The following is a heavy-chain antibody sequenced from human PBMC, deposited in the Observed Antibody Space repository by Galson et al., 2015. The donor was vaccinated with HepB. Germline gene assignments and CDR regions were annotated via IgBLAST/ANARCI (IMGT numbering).Heavy chain of an antibody. Sequence: ETLSLTCTVSGDSISSSNYYWAWIRQPPGKGLAWIATIYHRGDTYYNPSLQHRVTISIDTSRNEFYLKVKSGTAADTAVYYCARDRYSHNLDAEYWGQGTLVTVSS. D-gene: IGHD3/OR15-3a*01. J-gene: IGHJ4*02. CDR1: GDSISSSNYY. V-gene: IGHV4-39*02. CDR3: ARDRYSHNLDAEY. CDR2: IYHRGDT.